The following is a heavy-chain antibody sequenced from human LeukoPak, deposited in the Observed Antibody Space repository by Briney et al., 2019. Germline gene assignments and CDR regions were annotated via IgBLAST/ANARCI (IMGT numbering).Heavy chain of an antibody. J-gene: IGHJ6*03. D-gene: IGHD3-22*01. CDR3: ARGPFDSSGYYRSYYYYYMDV. Sequence: SETLSLSCTVSADSISSSNYYWSWIRQPPGKGLEWIGSIYYSGSTYYNPSLKSRVTISVDTSKNQFSLKLSSVTAADTAVYYCARGPFDSSGYYRSYYYYYMDVWGKGTTVTISS. CDR1: ADSISSSNYY. CDR2: IYYSGST. V-gene: IGHV4-39*07.